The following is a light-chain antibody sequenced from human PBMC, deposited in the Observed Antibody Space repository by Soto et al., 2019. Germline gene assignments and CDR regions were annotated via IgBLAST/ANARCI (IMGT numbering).Light chain of an antibody. CDR3: QQTYSTPPCT. V-gene: IGKV1-39*01. CDR2: AAS. J-gene: IGKJ5*01. Sequence: QMTQSPSSLSASVGDRVTLTCRASQNIDIYVSWYQQNPGKAPKLLISAASTLQSGVPSRFSGSRSGTDFTLTISGLQPEDFATYYCQQTYSTPPCTFGQGTRLEIK. CDR1: QNIDIY.